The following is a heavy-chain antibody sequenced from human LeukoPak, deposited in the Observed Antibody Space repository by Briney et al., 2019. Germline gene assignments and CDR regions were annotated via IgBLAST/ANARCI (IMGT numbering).Heavy chain of an antibody. Sequence: EASLKVSCKTSGYTFSDYYTHWVRQAPGQGLEWMGWINPNSAATNYARRFQGRVTMTRDTSISTAYMELSRLTSDDTAVYYCARIRGGNNYDFDFWGQGTLVTVSS. J-gene: IGHJ4*02. CDR1: GYTFSDYY. V-gene: IGHV1-2*02. CDR2: INPNSAAT. CDR3: ARIRGGNNYDFDF. D-gene: IGHD1-26*01.